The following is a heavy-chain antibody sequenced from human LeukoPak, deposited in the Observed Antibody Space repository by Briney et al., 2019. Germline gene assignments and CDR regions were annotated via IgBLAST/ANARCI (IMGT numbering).Heavy chain of an antibody. Sequence: GGSLRLSCEASGFAFSSYGMHWVRQAPGKGLEWVAVISYDGRNKYYADSVKGRFTISRDNSKNTLYLQMNSLGAEDTAVYYCAKRYSGGWYHFDYWGQGSLVTVSS. V-gene: IGHV3-30*18. D-gene: IGHD6-19*01. CDR2: ISYDGRNK. J-gene: IGHJ4*02. CDR3: AKRYSGGWYHFDY. CDR1: GFAFSSYG.